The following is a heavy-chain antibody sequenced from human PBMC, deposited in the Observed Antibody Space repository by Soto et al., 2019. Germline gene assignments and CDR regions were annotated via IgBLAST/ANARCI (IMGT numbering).Heavy chain of an antibody. CDR3: TRLQTNWNDEVVY. D-gene: IGHD1-20*01. V-gene: IGHV3-73*01. J-gene: IGHJ4*02. Sequence: PGGSLRLSCAASGFTFSGSAMHWVRQASGKGLEWVGRIRSKANSYATAYAASVKGRFTISRDDSKNTAYLQMNSLKTEDTAVYYCTRLQTNWNDEVVYWGQGTLVTVSS. CDR1: GFTFSGSA. CDR2: IRSKANSYAT.